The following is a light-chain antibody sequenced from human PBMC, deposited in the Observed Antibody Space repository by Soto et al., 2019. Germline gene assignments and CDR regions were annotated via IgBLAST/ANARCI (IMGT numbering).Light chain of an antibody. CDR1: QGISNY. CDR3: QKYNSAPHT. V-gene: IGKV1-27*01. Sequence: DIQMTQSPSSLSASVGDRVTITCRASQGISNYLAWYQQKPGKVPKLLIYAASTLQSGVPSRVSGSGSGTDFSLTISSLQPDDVATYYCQKYNSAPHTFGQGTKLEIK. J-gene: IGKJ2*01. CDR2: AAS.